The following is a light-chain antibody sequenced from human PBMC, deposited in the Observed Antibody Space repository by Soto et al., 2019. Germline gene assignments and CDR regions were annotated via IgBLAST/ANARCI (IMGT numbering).Light chain of an antibody. J-gene: IGKJ4*01. Sequence: DIQMTQSPSYLSASVGDRVTITCRASQTISSYLNWYQQKPGKAPKLLIYTASRLQSGVPSRFSGTESGTDFTLTISXLQPEDFATYYCQQSYSTPLTFGGGTKV. V-gene: IGKV1-39*01. CDR1: QTISSY. CDR3: QQSYSTPLT. CDR2: TAS.